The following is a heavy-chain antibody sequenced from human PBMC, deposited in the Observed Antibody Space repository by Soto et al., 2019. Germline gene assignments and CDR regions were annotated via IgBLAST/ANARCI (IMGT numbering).Heavy chain of an antibody. CDR3: AREGVGGVAVAGIDY. CDR2: IWYDGSNK. V-gene: IGHV3-33*01. CDR1: GFTFSSYG. J-gene: IGHJ4*02. Sequence: GGSLRLSCAASGFTFSSYGMHWVRQAPGKALEWVAVIWYDGSNKYYADSVKGRFTISRDNSKNTLYLQMNSLRAEDTAVYYCAREGVGGVAVAGIDYWGQGTLVTVSS. D-gene: IGHD6-19*01.